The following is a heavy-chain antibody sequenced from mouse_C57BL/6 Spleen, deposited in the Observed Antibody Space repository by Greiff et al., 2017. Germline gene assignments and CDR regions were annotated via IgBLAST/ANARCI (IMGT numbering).Heavy chain of an antibody. Sequence: QVQLQQSGAELVRPGASVKLSCKASGYTFTDYYINWVKQRPGQGLEWIARIYPGSGNTYYNEKLKGKATLTAEKSSSTAYMQLSSLTSEDSAVYFGARSNYGNYGGYFDVWGTGTTVTVSS. CDR2: IYPGSGNT. CDR1: GYTFTDYY. V-gene: IGHV1-76*01. D-gene: IGHD2-1*01. J-gene: IGHJ1*03. CDR3: ARSNYGNYGGYFDV.